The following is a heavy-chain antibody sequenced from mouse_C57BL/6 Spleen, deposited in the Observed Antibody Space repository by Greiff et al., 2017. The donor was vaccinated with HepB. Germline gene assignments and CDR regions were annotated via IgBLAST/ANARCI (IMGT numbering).Heavy chain of an antibody. J-gene: IGHJ3*01. CDR1: GFTFTDYY. CDR2: IRNKANGYTT. V-gene: IGHV7-3*01. Sequence: EVKLVESGGGLVQPGGSLSLSCAASGFTFTDYYMSWVRQPPGKALEWLGFIRNKANGYTTEYSASVKGRFTISRDNSQSILYLHMNALRAEDSAAYYCARWEDYDGFAYWGQVTLVTVSA. D-gene: IGHD2-4*01. CDR3: ARWEDYDGFAY.